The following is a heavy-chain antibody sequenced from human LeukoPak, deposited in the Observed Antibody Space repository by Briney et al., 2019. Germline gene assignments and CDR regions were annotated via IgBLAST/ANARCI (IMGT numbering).Heavy chain of an antibody. Sequence: GGSLRLSCAASGFSFNIYGMHWVRQAPGKGLEWVADIWYDGSNKYYADSVKGRFTISRDNSKNTVYLQMNSLRTEDTAVYYCARDSSYCSINSCFFSGYFDSWGQGTPVTVSS. J-gene: IGHJ4*02. CDR2: IWYDGSNK. CDR1: GFSFNIYG. CDR3: ARDSSYCSINSCFFSGYFDS. V-gene: IGHV3-33*01. D-gene: IGHD2-2*01.